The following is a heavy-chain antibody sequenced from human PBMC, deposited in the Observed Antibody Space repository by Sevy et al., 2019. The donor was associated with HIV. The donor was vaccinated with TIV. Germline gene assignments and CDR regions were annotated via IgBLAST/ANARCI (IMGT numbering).Heavy chain of an antibody. J-gene: IGHJ4*02. CDR2: LDNTGDNT. CDR1: GFTFDNYA. V-gene: IGHV3-23*01. D-gene: IGHD5-12*01. CDR3: AKAGGGLNYFDH. Sequence: GGSLRLSCAASGFTFDNYAMTWVRQTPGKGLEWVSTLDNTGDNTYNADSVKGRFTISRDNSKNTLYLQMDSLRAEDTAIYYCAKAGGGLNYFDHSGQGTLVTVSS.